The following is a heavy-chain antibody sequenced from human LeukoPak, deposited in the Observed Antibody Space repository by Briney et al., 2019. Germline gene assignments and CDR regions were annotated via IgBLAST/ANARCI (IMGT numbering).Heavy chain of an antibody. D-gene: IGHD4-17*01. CDR3: AKRSGYGDFDY. V-gene: IGHV3-23*01. CDR2: IRSSGGTT. J-gene: IGHJ4*02. Sequence: GGSLRLSCAASGFTFSSYAMGWVRQAPGKGLEWVSGIRSSGGTTYYADSVKGRFTISRDNSKNTLYLQMISLRAEDTAVYYCAKRSGYGDFDYWGQGTLVTVSS. CDR1: GFTFSSYA.